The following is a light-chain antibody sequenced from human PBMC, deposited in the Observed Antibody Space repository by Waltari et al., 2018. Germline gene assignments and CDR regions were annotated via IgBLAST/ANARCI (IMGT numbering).Light chain of an antibody. J-gene: IGLJ2*01. CDR2: KDT. Sequence: SYALTQPPSVSVSPGQTATITCSGDALPKKYVYWYQQRPGRAPVLVIYKDTERPSGIPERFSGSSSETTVSLTLSGVQAEDEADYYCQTTDSSGIYSFGGGTKLTVL. V-gene: IGLV3-25*03. CDR1: ALPKKY. CDR3: QTTDSSGIYS.